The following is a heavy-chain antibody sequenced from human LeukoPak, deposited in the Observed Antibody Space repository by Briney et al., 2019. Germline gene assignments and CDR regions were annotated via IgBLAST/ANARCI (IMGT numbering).Heavy chain of an antibody. V-gene: IGHV4-34*01. CDR3: TRMTTGHDY. Sequence: SETLSLTCGVSGVSFADYYWSWVRQTPGKGLEWLGEINHSGYTNDSPSLKSPVTLSIDTSRKQFSLNLRSVTVADAGIYYCTRMTTGHDYWGQGTLVTVSS. J-gene: IGHJ4*02. CDR2: INHSGYT. CDR1: GVSFADYY. D-gene: IGHD4-17*01.